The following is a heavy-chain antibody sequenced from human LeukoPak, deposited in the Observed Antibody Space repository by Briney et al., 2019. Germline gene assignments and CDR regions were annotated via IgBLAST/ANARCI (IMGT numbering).Heavy chain of an antibody. V-gene: IGHV3-49*04. CDR2: ISRKAHGGTT. CDR3: TRVTYYYDNSGYFHFDS. Sequence: SGRSPRLSCTTSGFTFGDYAMSWVRQAPGKGLEWVSFISRKAHGGTTEYAASVKGRFSSSRDDSKSIAYLQMNSLRTEDTAVYFCTRVTYYYDNSGYFHFDSWGQGSLVTVSS. D-gene: IGHD3-22*01. CDR1: GFTFGDYA. J-gene: IGHJ4*02.